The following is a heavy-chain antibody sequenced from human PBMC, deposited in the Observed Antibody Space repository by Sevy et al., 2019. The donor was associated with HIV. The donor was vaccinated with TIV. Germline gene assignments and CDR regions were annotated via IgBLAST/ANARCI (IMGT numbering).Heavy chain of an antibody. J-gene: IGHJ4*02. CDR3: ARDALSGTSAY. D-gene: IGHD1-7*01. Sequence: GGSLRLSCAASGFTFSAYVMNWVRQGTGKGLEWVSSISSSGRYIYYADSVQGRFTISRDNAEDSLYLQMNNLRAEDTAVYYCARDALSGTSAYWGQGTLVTVSS. V-gene: IGHV3-21*01. CDR1: GFTFSAYV. CDR2: ISSSGRYI.